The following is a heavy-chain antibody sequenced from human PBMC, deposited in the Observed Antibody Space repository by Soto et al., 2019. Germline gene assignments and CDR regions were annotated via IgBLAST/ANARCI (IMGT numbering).Heavy chain of an antibody. V-gene: IGHV3-30-3*01. J-gene: IGHJ4*02. Sequence: QVQLVESGGGVVQPGRSLRLSCAASGFTFSSYAMHWVRQAPGKGLEWVAVISYDGSNKYYADSVKGRFTISRDNSKNTLYLQMNSLRAEDTAVYYCASSRDTAMAPSFDYWGQGTLFTVSS. CDR1: GFTFSSYA. CDR3: ASSRDTAMAPSFDY. D-gene: IGHD5-18*01. CDR2: ISYDGSNK.